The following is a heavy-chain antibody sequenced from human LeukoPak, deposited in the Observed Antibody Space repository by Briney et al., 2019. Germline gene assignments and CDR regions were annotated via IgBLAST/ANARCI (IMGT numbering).Heavy chain of an antibody. J-gene: IGHJ4*02. CDR1: RFTFSSFW. Sequence: PGGSLRLSCAASRFTFSSFWMHWVRQSPGGGLEWVSRINTDGSTTNYADSVKGRFTISRDNAKNTLYLQMNSLRAEDTAVYYCARDHTSGYIPLGYWGQGTLVTVSS. CDR3: ARDHTSGYIPLGY. D-gene: IGHD2-2*02. V-gene: IGHV3-74*01. CDR2: INTDGSTT.